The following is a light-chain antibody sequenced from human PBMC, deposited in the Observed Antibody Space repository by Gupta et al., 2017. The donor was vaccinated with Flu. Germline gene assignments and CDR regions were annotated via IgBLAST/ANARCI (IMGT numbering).Light chain of an antibody. CDR2: QDT. J-gene: IGLJ2*01. V-gene: IGLV3-1*01. Sequence: SYELTQPPSVSVSAGQTASIRCSGDELGDKYTFWYQQKAGQSPVVVIYQDTKRPSGIPERFSGSSSANTATLTISGTQAMDEADYCCQAWDRTTVVFGGGTKVTVL. CDR1: ELGDKY. CDR3: QAWDRTTVV.